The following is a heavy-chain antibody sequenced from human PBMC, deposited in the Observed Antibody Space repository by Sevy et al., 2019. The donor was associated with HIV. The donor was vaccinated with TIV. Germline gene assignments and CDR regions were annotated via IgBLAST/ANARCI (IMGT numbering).Heavy chain of an antibody. CDR2: IRQDGGEI. J-gene: IGHJ4*02. CDR1: GFTFDTYW. Sequence: GGSLRLSCAASGFTFDTYWMQWVRQAPGKGLEWVANIRQDGGEIYYSDSVKGRFNISRDNAKESLFLQMTNLKVENSGIYYCARRFFDVWGQGVLVTVSS. V-gene: IGHV3-7*01. D-gene: IGHD3-16*01. CDR3: ARRFFDV.